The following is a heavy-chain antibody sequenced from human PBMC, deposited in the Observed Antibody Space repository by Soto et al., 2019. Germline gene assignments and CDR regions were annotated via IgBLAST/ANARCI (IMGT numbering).Heavy chain of an antibody. V-gene: IGHV3-21*01. D-gene: IGHD2-21*01. CDR2: ISSSSSYI. CDR3: ARDDFIPEYYFDY. CDR1: GFTFSSYS. J-gene: IGHJ4*02. Sequence: GGSLRLSCAASGFTFSSYSMNWVRQAPGKGLEWVSSISSSSSYIYYADSVKGRFTISRDNAKNSLYLQMNSLRAEDTAVYYCARDDFIPEYYFDYWGQGTLVTVSS.